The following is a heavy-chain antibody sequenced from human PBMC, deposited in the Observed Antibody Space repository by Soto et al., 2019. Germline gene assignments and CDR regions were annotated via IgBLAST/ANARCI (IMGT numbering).Heavy chain of an antibody. CDR3: AKDRDSSGWYLFGY. V-gene: IGHV3-23*01. Sequence: RRLSCAASGFTFSSYAMSWVRQAPGKGLEWVSAISGSGGSTYYADSVKGRFTISRDNSKNTLYLQMNSLRAEDTAVYYCAKDRDSSGWYLFGYWGKGTLVTVSS. CDR1: GFTFSSYA. J-gene: IGHJ4*02. CDR2: ISGSGGST. D-gene: IGHD6-19*01.